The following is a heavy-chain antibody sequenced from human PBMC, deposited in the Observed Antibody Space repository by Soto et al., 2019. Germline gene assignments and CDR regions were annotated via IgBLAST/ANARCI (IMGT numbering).Heavy chain of an antibody. CDR1: GGSLSSGFYY. D-gene: IGHD6-25*01. V-gene: IGHV4-30-4*01. CDR3: ARAAATTAAGYYYYGLDV. Sequence: QVKLQESGPGLLKPSQTLSLTCSVSGGSLSSGFYYWSWIRQPPGKGLEWIGYFYHTWSTYYNPYLKGRLTISKDMTKNIFSLNLMSVTAADTAVYYCARAAATTAAGYYYYGLDVWGQGTTVTVSS. CDR2: FYHTWST. J-gene: IGHJ6*02.